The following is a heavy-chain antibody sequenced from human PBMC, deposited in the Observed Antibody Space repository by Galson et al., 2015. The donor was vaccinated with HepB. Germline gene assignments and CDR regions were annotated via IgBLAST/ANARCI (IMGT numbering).Heavy chain of an antibody. D-gene: IGHD6-6*01. J-gene: IGHJ6*02. CDR1: GFTFSSYS. V-gene: IGHV3-48*01. CDR2: ISSSSSTI. Sequence: SLRLSCAASGFTFSSYSMNWVRQAPGKGLEWVSYISSSSSTIYYADSVKGRFTISRDNAKNSLYLQMNSLRGEDTAVYHCAREAARIYYYGMDVWGQGTTVTVSS. CDR3: AREAARIYYYGMDV.